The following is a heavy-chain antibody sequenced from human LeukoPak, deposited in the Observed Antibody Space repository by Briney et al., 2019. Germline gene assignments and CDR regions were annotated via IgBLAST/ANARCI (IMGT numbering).Heavy chain of an antibody. CDR1: GFTFSSYA. J-gene: IGHJ6*02. V-gene: IGHV3-30-3*01. D-gene: IGHD5-18*01. CDR2: ISYDGSYK. Sequence: GRSLRLSCAASGFTFSSYAMHWVRQAPGKGLEWVAVISYDGSYKYYADSVKGRFTISRDNSKNTLYLQMNSLRAEDTAVYYCAREVDTLTDYYYGRDVWGQGTTVTVSS. CDR3: AREVDTLTDYYYGRDV.